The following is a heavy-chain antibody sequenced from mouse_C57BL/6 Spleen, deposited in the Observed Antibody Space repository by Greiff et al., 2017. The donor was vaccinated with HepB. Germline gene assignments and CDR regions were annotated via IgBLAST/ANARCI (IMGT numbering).Heavy chain of an antibody. D-gene: IGHD2-5*01. CDR1: GYTFTDYY. J-gene: IGHJ3*01. Sequence: EVQLQQSGPELVKPGASVKISCKASGYTFTDYYMNWVKQSHGKSLEWIGDINPNNGGTSYNQKFKGKATLTVDKSSSTAYMELRSLTSEDSAVYYCARGYSNYPSFAYWGQGTLVTVSA. V-gene: IGHV1-26*01. CDR3: ARGYSNYPSFAY. CDR2: INPNNGGT.